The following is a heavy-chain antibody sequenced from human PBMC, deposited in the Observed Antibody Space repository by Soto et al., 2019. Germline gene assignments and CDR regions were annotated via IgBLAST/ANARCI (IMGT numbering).Heavy chain of an antibody. CDR2: IYYSGTT. D-gene: IGHD3-16*01. Sequence: SETLSLTCTVSGGSISSGGYYWSWIRQHPGKGLEWIGYIYYSGTTYYNPSLKSRVSTSADTSKNQFSLKLSSVTTADTAVYYCAWGLSTYYDNMPHFDSWGQGTLVTVSS. CDR1: GGSISSGGYY. V-gene: IGHV4-31*03. CDR3: AWGLSTYYDNMPHFDS. J-gene: IGHJ4*02.